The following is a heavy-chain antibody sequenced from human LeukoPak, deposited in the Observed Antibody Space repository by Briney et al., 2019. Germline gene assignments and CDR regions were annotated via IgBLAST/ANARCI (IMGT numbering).Heavy chain of an antibody. CDR1: GFTFSIYS. D-gene: IGHD3-10*01. J-gene: IGHJ4*02. V-gene: IGHV3-21*01. Sequence: PGGSLRLSCAASGFTFSIYSMNWVRQAPGKGPEWVSYISSSGRYIDYADSVKGRFTISRDNAKNSLFLQMSSLRAEDTAVYYCARAGDPDYWGQGTLVTVSS. CDR3: ARAGDPDY. CDR2: ISSSGRYI.